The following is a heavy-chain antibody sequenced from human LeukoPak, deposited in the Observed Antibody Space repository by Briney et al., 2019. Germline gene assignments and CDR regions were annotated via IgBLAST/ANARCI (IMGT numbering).Heavy chain of an antibody. Sequence: GGSLRLSCAASGITFSDYYMSWIRQAPGKGLEWVSYISSSGSTIYYADSVKGRFTISRDNAKNSLYLQMNSLRAEDTAVYYCARDLFTTYLDPWGQGTLVTVSS. CDR1: GITFSDYY. D-gene: IGHD3-22*01. CDR3: ARDLFTTYLDP. CDR2: ISSSGSTI. J-gene: IGHJ5*02. V-gene: IGHV3-11*01.